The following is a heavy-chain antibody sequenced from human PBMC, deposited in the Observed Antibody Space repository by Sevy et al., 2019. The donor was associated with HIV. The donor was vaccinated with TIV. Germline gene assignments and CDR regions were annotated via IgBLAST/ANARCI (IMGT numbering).Heavy chain of an antibody. CDR2: ISWDGGST. CDR3: AKDISSGREWLFYGMDV. CDR1: VFTFDDYT. V-gene: IGHV3-43*01. J-gene: IGHJ6*02. Sequence: GGSLRLSCAASVFTFDDYTMHWVRQAPGKGLEWVSLISWDGGSTYYADSVKGRFTISRDNSKNSLYLQMNSLRTEDTALYYCAKDISSGREWLFYGMDVWGQGTTVTVSS. D-gene: IGHD3-3*01.